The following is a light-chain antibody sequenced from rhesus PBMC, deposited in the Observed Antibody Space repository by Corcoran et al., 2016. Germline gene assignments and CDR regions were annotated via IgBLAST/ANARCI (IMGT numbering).Light chain of an antibody. V-gene: IGKV1-25*01. Sequence: DIQMTQSPSSLSASVGDRVTITCRASQGITNDLAWYQQKQGETPKILNYEASSLQSGSPSRFSGSGAGTDFTITISILQSEDFATYYCQHYYSTPWTFGQGTKVEIK. CDR3: QHYYSTPWT. CDR2: EAS. CDR1: QGITND. J-gene: IGKJ1*01.